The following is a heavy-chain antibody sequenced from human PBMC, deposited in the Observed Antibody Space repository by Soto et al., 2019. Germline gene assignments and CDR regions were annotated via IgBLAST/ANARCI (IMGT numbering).Heavy chain of an antibody. CDR3: AREWATVTTGAFDI. D-gene: IGHD4-17*01. Sequence: QVQLVESGGGVVQPGRSLRLSCAASGFTFSSYGMHWVRQAPGKGLEWVAVIWYDGSNKYYADSVKGRFTISRDNSKNTLYLQMKSLRAEDTAVYYCAREWATVTTGAFDIWGQGTMVTVSS. CDR1: GFTFSSYG. J-gene: IGHJ3*02. V-gene: IGHV3-33*01. CDR2: IWYDGSNK.